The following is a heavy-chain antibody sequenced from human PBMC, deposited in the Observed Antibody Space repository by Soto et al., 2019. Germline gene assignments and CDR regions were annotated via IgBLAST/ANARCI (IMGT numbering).Heavy chain of an antibody. CDR1: GGSFSGYY. Sequence: SETLSLTCAVYGGSFSGYYWSWIRQPPGKGLEWIGEINHSGSTNYNPSLKSRVTISVDTSKNQFSLKLSSVTAADTAVYYCARGLRTGSAAGTFDYWGQGTLVTVSS. V-gene: IGHV4-34*01. D-gene: IGHD6-13*01. J-gene: IGHJ4*02. CDR2: INHSGST. CDR3: ARGLRTGSAAGTFDY.